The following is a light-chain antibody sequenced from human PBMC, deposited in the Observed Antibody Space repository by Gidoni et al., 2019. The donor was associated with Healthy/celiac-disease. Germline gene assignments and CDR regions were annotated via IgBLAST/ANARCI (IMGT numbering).Light chain of an antibody. CDR1: QSVSSSF. J-gene: IGKJ1*01. Sequence: EIVLTQSPGTLSVYPGERATLSCRASQSVSSSFLAWYQQKPGQAPSLLIYGASSRATGIPDRFSGSGSGTDFILTISRLEPEDFGVYYCQQYGSSPCTFGQGTKVEIK. CDR2: GAS. CDR3: QQYGSSPCT. V-gene: IGKV3-20*01.